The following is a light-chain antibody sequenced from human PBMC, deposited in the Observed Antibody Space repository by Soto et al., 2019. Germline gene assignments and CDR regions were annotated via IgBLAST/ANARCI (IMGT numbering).Light chain of an antibody. J-gene: IGKJ3*01. CDR3: RQYGSSSLVT. V-gene: IGKV3-20*01. Sequence: EIVLTQSPGTLSLSPGERATLSCRASQSVSSSYLAWYQQKPGQAPRLLIYGASSRATGIPDRFSGSGAGRDFTLTISRLEPEDFGVYYCRQYGSSSLVTFGPGTKVDIK. CDR1: QSVSSSY. CDR2: GAS.